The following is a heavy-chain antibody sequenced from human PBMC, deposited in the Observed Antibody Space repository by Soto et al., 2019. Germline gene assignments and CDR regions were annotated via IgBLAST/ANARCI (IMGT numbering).Heavy chain of an antibody. Sequence: LSLTCTVSGGSISSYYWSWIRQPVGKGLEWVSGISLNSGTIAYADSVKGRFTISRDNGKNSLSLKMNSLRVEDTALYYCAKSAGYSSGWTSGMDVWGQGTTVTVSS. CDR3: AKSAGYSSGWTSGMDV. J-gene: IGHJ6*02. CDR1: GGSISSYY. CDR2: ISLNSGTI. D-gene: IGHD6-19*01. V-gene: IGHV3-9*01.